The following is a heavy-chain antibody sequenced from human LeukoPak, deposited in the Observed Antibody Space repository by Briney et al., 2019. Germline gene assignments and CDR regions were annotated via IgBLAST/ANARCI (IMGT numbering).Heavy chain of an antibody. CDR1: GGSISSSSYY. J-gene: IGHJ4*02. V-gene: IGHV4-39*01. Sequence: SETLSLTCTVSGGSISSSSYYWGWIRQPPGKGLEWIGSIYYSGSTYCNPSLKSRVTISVDTSKNQFSLKLSSVTAADTAVYYRARQQYCSSTSCRYFDYWGQGTLVTVSS. CDR2: IYYSGST. D-gene: IGHD2-2*01. CDR3: ARQQYCSSTSCRYFDY.